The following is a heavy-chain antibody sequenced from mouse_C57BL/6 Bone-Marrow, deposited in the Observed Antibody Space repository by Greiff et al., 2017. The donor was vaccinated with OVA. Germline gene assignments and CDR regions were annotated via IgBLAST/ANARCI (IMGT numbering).Heavy chain of an antibody. CDR1: GYTFTSYW. D-gene: IGHD2-2*01. CDR3: SQSTMVTASDGFDY. CDR2: IDPSDSYT. J-gene: IGHJ2*01. Sequence: QVQLQQPGAELVMPGASVKLSCKASGYTFTSYWMHWVKQRPGQGLEWIGAIDPSDSYTNYTQKFKGKSTLTVDNSSSTAYMQLRILTSEDSAVYYCSQSTMVTASDGFDYWGQGTTLTVSS. V-gene: IGHV1-69*01.